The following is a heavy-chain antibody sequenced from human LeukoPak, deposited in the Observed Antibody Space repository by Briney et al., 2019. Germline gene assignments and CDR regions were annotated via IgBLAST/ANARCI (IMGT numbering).Heavy chain of an antibody. CDR3: ARGGDTVTTFDYIDY. J-gene: IGHJ4*02. CDR2: IYYSGST. V-gene: IGHV4-59*01. D-gene: IGHD4-17*01. CDR1: GDSISSYH. Sequence: SETLSLTCTVSGDSISSYHWSWIRQRPGKGLEWIGYIYYSGSTNYNPSLKSRLTISVDTSKNQFSLKLSPVTAADTAVYYCARGGDTVTTFDYIDYWGQGTLVTASS.